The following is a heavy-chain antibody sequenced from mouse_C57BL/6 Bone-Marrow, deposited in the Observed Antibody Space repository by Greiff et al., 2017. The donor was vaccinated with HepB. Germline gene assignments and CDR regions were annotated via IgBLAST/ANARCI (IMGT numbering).Heavy chain of an antibody. V-gene: IGHV10-3*01. D-gene: IGHD2-3*01. CDR1: GFTFNTYA. Sequence: VQLKASGGGLVQPKGSLKLSCAASGFTFNTYAMHWVRQAPGKGLEWVARIRSKSSNYATYYADSVKDRFTISRDDSQSMLYLQMNNLKTEDTARYYGVRGDGYYEDWYFDVWGTGTTVTVSS. CDR3: VRGDGYYEDWYFDV. CDR2: IRSKSSNYAT. J-gene: IGHJ1*03.